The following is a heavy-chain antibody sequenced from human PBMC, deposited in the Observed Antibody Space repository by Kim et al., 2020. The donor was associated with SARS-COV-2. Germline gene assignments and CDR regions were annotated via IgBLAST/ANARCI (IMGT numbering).Heavy chain of an antibody. Sequence: SETLSLTCTVSGGSISSYYWSWIRQPPGKGLEWIGYIYYSGSTNYNPSLKSRVTISVDTSKNQFSLKLSSVTAADTAVYYCARGNDYYYGMDVWGQGTTVTVSS. J-gene: IGHJ6*02. CDR1: GGSISSYY. CDR3: ARGNDYYYGMDV. CDR2: IYYSGST. V-gene: IGHV4-59*13.